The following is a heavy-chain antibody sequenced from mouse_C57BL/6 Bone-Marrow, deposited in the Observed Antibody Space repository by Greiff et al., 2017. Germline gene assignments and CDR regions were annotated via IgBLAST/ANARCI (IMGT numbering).Heavy chain of an antibody. Sequence: EVQLQESGPELVKPGASVKIPSKASGYTFTDYNMDWVKQSHGKSLEWIGDINPNNGGTIYNQKFKGKATLTVDKSSSTAYMELRSLTSEDTAVYYCARKGIYYYGSSHYYAMDYWGQGTSVTVSS. V-gene: IGHV1-18*01. J-gene: IGHJ4*01. D-gene: IGHD1-1*01. CDR2: INPNNGGT. CDR3: ARKGIYYYGSSHYYAMDY. CDR1: GYTFTDYN.